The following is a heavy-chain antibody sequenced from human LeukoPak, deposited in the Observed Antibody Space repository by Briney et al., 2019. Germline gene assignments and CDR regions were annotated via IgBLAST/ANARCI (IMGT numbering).Heavy chain of an antibody. CDR3: ARGGVDSSSRFDY. V-gene: IGHV4-38-2*02. J-gene: IGHJ4*02. CDR2: IYHSGST. D-gene: IGHD6-13*01. CDR1: GYSISSGFY. Sequence: PSETLSLTCTVSGYSISSGFYWGWIRQPPGKGLEWIGSIYHSGSTHYNSSLKSRVTISVDASKNQLSLKLSSVTAADTAVYYCARGGVDSSSRFDYWGQGTLVTVSS.